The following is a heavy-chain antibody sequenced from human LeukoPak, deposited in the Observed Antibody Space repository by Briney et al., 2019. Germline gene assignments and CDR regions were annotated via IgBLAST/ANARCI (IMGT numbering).Heavy chain of an antibody. V-gene: IGHV4-34*01. D-gene: IGHD1-26*01. CDR2: INHSGST. CDR3: ARDPFSGSYYVPFDY. J-gene: IGHJ4*02. Sequence: SETLSLTCAVYGGSFSGYYWSWIRQPPGKGLEWIGEINHSGSTNYNPSLKSRVTISVDTSKNQFSLKLSSVTAADTAVYYCARDPFSGSYYVPFDYWGQGTLVTVSS. CDR1: GGSFSGYY.